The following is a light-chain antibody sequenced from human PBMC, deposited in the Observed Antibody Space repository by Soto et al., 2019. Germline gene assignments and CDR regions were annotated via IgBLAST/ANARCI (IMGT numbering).Light chain of an antibody. CDR2: DVS. CDR3: QHRSSWPFT. Sequence: EIVLTQSPATLSLSPGERATLSCRASETVNSYLAWYQQKPGQAPRLLIYDVSKSATGIPARFSGSGSGTDFTLAISSLEPDDFAVYYCQHRSSWPFTFGPGTKVEIK. CDR1: ETVNSY. J-gene: IGKJ3*01. V-gene: IGKV3-11*01.